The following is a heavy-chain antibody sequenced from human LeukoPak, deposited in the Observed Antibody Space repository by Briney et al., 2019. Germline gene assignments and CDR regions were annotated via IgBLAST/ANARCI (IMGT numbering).Heavy chain of an antibody. CDR3: ARYQTYYYDSSGYYYVGYFDY. CDR1: GFTFSSYW. CDR2: INQDGSEK. Sequence: PGGSLRLSCAASGFTFSSYWMSWVRQAPGKGLEWVANINQDGSEKYYVDSVKGRFTISRDNAKNSLYLQMDSLRAEDTAVYYCARYQTYYYDSSGYYYVGYFDYWGQGTLVAVSS. J-gene: IGHJ4*02. D-gene: IGHD3-22*01. V-gene: IGHV3-7*01.